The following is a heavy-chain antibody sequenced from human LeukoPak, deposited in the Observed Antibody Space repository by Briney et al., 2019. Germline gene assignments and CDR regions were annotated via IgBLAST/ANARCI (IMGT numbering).Heavy chain of an antibody. D-gene: IGHD3-3*01. CDR1: GGSISSYY. CDR3: AGRTSYDFWDY. J-gene: IGHJ4*02. V-gene: IGHV4-59*08. Sequence: PSETLSLTCTVSGGSISSYYWSWIRQPPGKGLEWIGYIYYSGSTNYNPSLKSRVTISVDTSKNQISLKLSSVTAADTAVYFCAGRTSYDFWDYWGQGTLVTVSS. CDR2: IYYSGST.